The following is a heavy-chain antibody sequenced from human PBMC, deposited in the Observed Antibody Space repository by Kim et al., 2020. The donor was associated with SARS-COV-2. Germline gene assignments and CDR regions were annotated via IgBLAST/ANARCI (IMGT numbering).Heavy chain of an antibody. J-gene: IGHJ5*02. CDR1: GYTFTSYA. CDR2: INAGNGNT. CDR3: ARSIVVVPAAMPAWWFDP. D-gene: IGHD2-2*01. V-gene: IGHV1-3*01. Sequence: ASVKVSCKASGYTFTSYAMHWVRQVPGQRLEWMGWINAGNGNTKYSQKFQGRVTITRDTSASTAYMELSSLRSEDTAVYYCARSIVVVPAAMPAWWFDPWGQGTLVTVSS.